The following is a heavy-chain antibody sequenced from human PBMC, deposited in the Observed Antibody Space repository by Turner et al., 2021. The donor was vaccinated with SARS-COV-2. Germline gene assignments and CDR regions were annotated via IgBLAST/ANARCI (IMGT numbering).Heavy chain of an antibody. CDR2: IYYSGST. V-gene: IGHV4-39*01. J-gene: IGHJ4*02. CDR3: AKNSPKWYYYDSSGYYDY. Sequence: QLQLQESGPGLVKPSETLSLTCTVSGGSISSSSYYWGWIRQPPGKGLEWIGSIYYSGSTYYNPSLKSRVTTSVDTSKNQFSLKMSSVTAADTAVYYCAKNSPKWYYYDSSGYYDYWGQGTLVTVSS. CDR1: GGSISSSSYY. D-gene: IGHD3-22*01.